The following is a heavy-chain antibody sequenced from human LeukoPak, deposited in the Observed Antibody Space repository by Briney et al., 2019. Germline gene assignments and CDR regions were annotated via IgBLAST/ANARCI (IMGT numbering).Heavy chain of an antibody. CDR3: ARDASFYDNSDSSGY. J-gene: IGHJ4*02. D-gene: IGHD3-22*01. V-gene: IGHV3-48*03. Sequence: GGSLRLSCAASGFTFSSYDMKRVRQAPGKGLEWVSYISRSGKSTYYGDSVKGRFTISRDNAKNSLFLQMNSLRAEDTAIYYCARDASFYDNSDSSGYWGQGTLVTVSS. CDR2: ISRSGKST. CDR1: GFTFSSYD.